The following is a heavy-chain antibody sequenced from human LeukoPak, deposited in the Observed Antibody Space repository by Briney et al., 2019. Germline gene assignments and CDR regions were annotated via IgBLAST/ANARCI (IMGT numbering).Heavy chain of an antibody. V-gene: IGHV4-59*12. D-gene: IGHD3-9*01. J-gene: IGHJ4*02. CDR3: ARSGVLRYFGVDY. Sequence: SETLSLTCTVSGGSISSSYWSWIRQPPGKGLEWIGYIHYSGSTNYNPSLKSRVTISVDTSKNQFSLKLSSVTAADTAVYYCARSGVLRYFGVDYWGQGTLVTVSS. CDR2: IHYSGST. CDR1: GGSISSSY.